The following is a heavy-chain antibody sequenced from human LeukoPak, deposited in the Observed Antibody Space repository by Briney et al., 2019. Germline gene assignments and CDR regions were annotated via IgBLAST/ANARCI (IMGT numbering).Heavy chain of an antibody. CDR3: ARGPPRDFDTSGFYYNY. J-gene: IGHJ4*02. D-gene: IGHD3-22*01. V-gene: IGHV4-34*01. Sequence: SETLSLTCAIYGGSLSGYYWSWFRQPPGKGLEWIGVINHSGSTNYDPSLESRVTISEDMSKNQFSLKLTSVTAADTAVYYCARGPPRDFDTSGFYYNYWGQGILVTVSS. CDR1: GGSLSGYY. CDR2: INHSGST.